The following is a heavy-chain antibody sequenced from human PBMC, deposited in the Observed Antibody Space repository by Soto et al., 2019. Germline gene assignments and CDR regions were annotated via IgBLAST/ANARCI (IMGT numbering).Heavy chain of an antibody. V-gene: IGHV5-51*01. Sequence: GESLKISCKGSGYSFTSYWIGWVRQMPGKGLEWMGIIYPGDSDTRYSPSFQGQVTISADKSISTTYLQWSSLKASDTAMYYCARNHDYSGNWFDPWGQGTLVTVSS. D-gene: IGHD4-4*01. CDR2: IYPGDSDT. CDR1: GYSFTSYW. CDR3: ARNHDYSGNWFDP. J-gene: IGHJ5*02.